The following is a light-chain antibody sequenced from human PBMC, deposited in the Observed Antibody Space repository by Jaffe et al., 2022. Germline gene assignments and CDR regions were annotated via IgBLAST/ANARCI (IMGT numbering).Light chain of an antibody. Sequence: NFMLTQPHSVSESPGKTVTISCTRSSGSIASNYVQWYQQRPGSSPTTVIYKDNQRPSGVPDRFSGSIDSSSNSASLTISGLTTEDEADYYCQSYDSSNFWVFGGGTKLTVL. J-gene: IGLJ3*02. V-gene: IGLV6-57*01. CDR3: QSYDSSNFWV. CDR1: SGSIASNY. CDR2: KDN.